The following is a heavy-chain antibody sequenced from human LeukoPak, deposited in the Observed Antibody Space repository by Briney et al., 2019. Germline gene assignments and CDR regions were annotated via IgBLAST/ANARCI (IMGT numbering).Heavy chain of an antibody. CDR3: AREVTIFEGYFDY. CDR2: IKQDGSEK. D-gene: IGHD3-3*01. V-gene: IGHV3-7*01. J-gene: IGHJ4*02. CDR1: GFTSSSYW. Sequence: GGSLRLSCAASGFTSSSYWMSWVRQAPGKGLEWVANIKQDGSEKYYVDSVKGRFTISRDNAKNSLYLQMNSLRAEDTAVYYCAREVTIFEGYFDYWGQGTLVTVSS.